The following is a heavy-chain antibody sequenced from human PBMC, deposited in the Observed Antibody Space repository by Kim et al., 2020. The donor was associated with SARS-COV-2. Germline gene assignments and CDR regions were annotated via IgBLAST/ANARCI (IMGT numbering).Heavy chain of an antibody. CDR2: ISAYNGNT. CDR3: ARDYGSGSTDYYGMDV. CDR1: GYTFTSYG. V-gene: IGHV1-18*01. J-gene: IGHJ6*02. Sequence: ASVKVSCKASGYTFTSYGISWVRQAPGQGLEWMGWISAYNGNTNYAQKLQGRVTMTTDTSTSTAYMELRSLRSDDTAVYYCARDYGSGSTDYYGMDVWGQGTTVTVSS. D-gene: IGHD3-10*01.